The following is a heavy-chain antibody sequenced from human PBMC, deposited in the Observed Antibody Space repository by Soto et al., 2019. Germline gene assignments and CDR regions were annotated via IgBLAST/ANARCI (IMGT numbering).Heavy chain of an antibody. CDR2: INPNSGGT. CDR1: GYTFTGYY. V-gene: IGHV1-2*04. J-gene: IGHJ6*02. D-gene: IGHD5-12*01. CDR3: ATAAPPERWLQTDPNLYYYYGMDV. Sequence: ASVKVSCKASGYTFTGYYMHWVRQAPGQGLEWMGWINPNSGGTNYAQKFQGWVTMTRDTSISTAYMELSRLRSDDTAVYYCATAAPPERWLQTDPNLYYYYGMDVWGQGTTVTVS.